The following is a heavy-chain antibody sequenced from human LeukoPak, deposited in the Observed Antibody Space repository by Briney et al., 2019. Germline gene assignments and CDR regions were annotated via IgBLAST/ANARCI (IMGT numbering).Heavy chain of an antibody. V-gene: IGHV3-53*01. CDR3: ARDYRSSWYVTPEYYFDY. D-gene: IGHD6-13*01. J-gene: IGHJ4*02. CDR1: GLTGSHNY. Sequence: QPGGSLRLSCAASGLTGSHNYVSWVRQAPGKGLEWVSAIHTSGDTCYADSVKGRFTISRDNSKNTLYLQMNSLRAEDTAVYYCARDYRSSWYVTPEYYFDYWGQGTLVTVSS. CDR2: IHTSGDT.